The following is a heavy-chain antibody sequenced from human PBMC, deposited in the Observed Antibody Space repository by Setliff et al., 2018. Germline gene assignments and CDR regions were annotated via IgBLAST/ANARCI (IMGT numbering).Heavy chain of an antibody. CDR1: SGSMRNYY. D-gene: IGHD2-2*01. CDR2: IYTSGST. J-gene: IGHJ6*02. V-gene: IGHV4-4*07. CDR3: ARARPAAIAGVVPGVADFGIDV. Sequence: SETLSLTCSVSSGSMRNYYWIWIRQPAGEGLEWIGRIYTSGSTNYNPSLKRRVTISLEMSKNQFSLTLSSVTAADTAVYYCARARPAAIAGVVPGVADFGIDVWGQGTTVTVSS.